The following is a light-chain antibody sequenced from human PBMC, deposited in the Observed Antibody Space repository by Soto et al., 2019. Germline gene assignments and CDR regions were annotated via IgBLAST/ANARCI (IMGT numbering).Light chain of an antibody. V-gene: IGKV1-39*01. CDR3: QQTYSNRLS. J-gene: IGKJ4*01. CDR1: QSISTF. Sequence: DIQMTQSPSSLSASVGDRVILTCRASQSISTFVNWYQQKGGKAPKLLIHASSTLQSGVPSRFSGTGSGTDFTLTISDLQPEDCATYYCQQTYSNRLSFGGGTKVDIK. CDR2: ASS.